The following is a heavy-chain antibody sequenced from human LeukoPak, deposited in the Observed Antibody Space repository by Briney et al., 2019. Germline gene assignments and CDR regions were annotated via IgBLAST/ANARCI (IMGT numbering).Heavy chain of an antibody. CDR3: ARHVRKRGIAVAGTPGWFDP. Sequence: SETLSLTCAVYGGSFSGYYRSWVRHPPGKGLEWIWEINHSGTTIYNPSLKRRFTISLNTSKKSFSLTLSSVTAADTAVYYSARHVRKRGIAVAGTPGWFDPWGQGTLVTVSS. D-gene: IGHD6-19*01. J-gene: IGHJ5*02. CDR2: INHSGTT. CDR1: GGSFSGYY. V-gene: IGHV4-34*01.